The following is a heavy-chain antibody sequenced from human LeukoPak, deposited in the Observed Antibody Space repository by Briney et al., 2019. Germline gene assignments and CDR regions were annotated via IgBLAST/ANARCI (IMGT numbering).Heavy chain of an antibody. V-gene: IGHV3-21*01. J-gene: IGHJ4*02. CDR1: GFTFSSYA. CDR3: AGDRSTSYTRWFDY. CDR2: ISSSSSYI. Sequence: PGGSLRLSCAASGFTFSSYAMSWVRQAPGKGLEWVSSISSSSSYIYYADSVKGRFTISRDNAKKSLYLQMNSLRAEDTAVYYCAGDRSTSYTRWFDYWGQGILVTVSS. D-gene: IGHD2-2*01.